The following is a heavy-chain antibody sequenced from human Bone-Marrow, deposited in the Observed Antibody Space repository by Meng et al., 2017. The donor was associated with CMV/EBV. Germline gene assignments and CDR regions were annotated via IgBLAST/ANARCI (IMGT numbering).Heavy chain of an antibody. CDR2: IYQSGST. J-gene: IGHJ6*02. Sequence: SCAVSGGSISSSNWWSWVRQPPGKGLEWIGEIYQSGSTNYNPSLKSRVTISVDKSKNQFSLKLSSVTAADTAVYYCARARWAVPAAITFYYNGMDVWGPGTTVTVSS. D-gene: IGHD2-2*01. CDR3: ARARWAVPAAITFYYNGMDV. V-gene: IGHV4-4*02. CDR1: GGSISSSNW.